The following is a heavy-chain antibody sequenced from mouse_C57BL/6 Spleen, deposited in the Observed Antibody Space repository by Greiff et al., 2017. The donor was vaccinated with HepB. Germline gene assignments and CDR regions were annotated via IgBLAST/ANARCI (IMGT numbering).Heavy chain of an antibody. Sequence: VQLQQSGAELVRPGASVTLSCKASGYTFTDYEMHWVKQTPVHGLEWIGAIDPETGGTAYNQKFKGKAILTADKSSSTAYMELRSLTSEDSAVYYCTRATTVVGDAMDYWGQGTSVTVSS. J-gene: IGHJ4*01. CDR3: TRATTVVGDAMDY. D-gene: IGHD1-1*01. V-gene: IGHV1-15*01. CDR1: GYTFTDYE. CDR2: IDPETGGT.